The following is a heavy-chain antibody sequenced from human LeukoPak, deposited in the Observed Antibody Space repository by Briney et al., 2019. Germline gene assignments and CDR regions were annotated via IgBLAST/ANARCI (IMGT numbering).Heavy chain of an antibody. V-gene: IGHV1-2*02. CDR1: GYSFTGYY. CDR3: ARGRYDSSGYYSDY. D-gene: IGHD3-22*01. Sequence: ASVKVSCKASGYSFTGYYMHWVRQAPGQGLEWMGWINPNSGGTNYAQKFQGRVTMTRDTSISTAYMELSRLRSDDTAVYYCARGRYDSSGYYSDYWGQGTLVTVSS. J-gene: IGHJ4*02. CDR2: INPNSGGT.